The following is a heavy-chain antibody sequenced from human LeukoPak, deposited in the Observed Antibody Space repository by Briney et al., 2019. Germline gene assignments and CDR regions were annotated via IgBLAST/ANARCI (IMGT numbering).Heavy chain of an antibody. CDR2: IHSSGTA. V-gene: IGHV4-30-2*01. Sequence: PSETLSLTCTVSGGSISSGGYSWNWIWQPPGKGLEWIGYIHSSGTAYYNPSLKCRVTISLDRSKNQFSLNLTSVTAADTAVYYCARETPLRYFDPWGQGTLVTVSS. CDR3: ARETPLRYFDP. CDR1: GGSISSGGYS. D-gene: IGHD3-9*01. J-gene: IGHJ5*02.